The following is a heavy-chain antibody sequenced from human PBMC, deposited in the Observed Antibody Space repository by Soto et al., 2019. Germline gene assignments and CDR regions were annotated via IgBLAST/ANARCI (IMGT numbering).Heavy chain of an antibody. CDR2: IAGNGGDI. D-gene: IGHD1-7*01. CDR3: AKKYYGNYAFDH. V-gene: IGHV3-23*01. CDR1: AFTFSNYA. Sequence: RVSCEGSAFTFSNYAMAWVRQAPGKGLEWVSSIAGNGGDISYADSVKGRFTISRDNSKSTLFLQMDSLRAEDTAIYYCAKKYYGNYAFDHWGQGTLVTVSS. J-gene: IGHJ4*02.